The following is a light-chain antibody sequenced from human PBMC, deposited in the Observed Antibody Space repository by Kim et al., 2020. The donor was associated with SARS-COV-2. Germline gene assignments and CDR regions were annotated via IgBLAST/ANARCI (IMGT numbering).Light chain of an antibody. V-gene: IGLV4-69*01. CDR2: LNSGGSN. Sequence: KLSSPSSRHNSNATVWHQQQQEKGARYLMMLNSGGSNSKGDEIPDRFSGSSCGAERYHPITSRQSEDEADDYCQNWGTGIQEVFGGGTQLTVL. CDR1: SRHNSNA. J-gene: IGLJ3*02. CDR3: QNWGTGIQEV.